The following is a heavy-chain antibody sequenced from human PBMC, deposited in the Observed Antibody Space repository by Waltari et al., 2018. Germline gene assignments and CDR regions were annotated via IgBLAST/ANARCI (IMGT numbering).Heavy chain of an antibody. CDR2: IYSGGST. CDR3: AKLQIAARLGSGDY. V-gene: IGHV3-23*03. J-gene: IGHJ4*02. CDR1: GFTFSSYA. D-gene: IGHD6-6*01. Sequence: EVQLVASGGGLVQPGGSLRLSCAASGFTFSSYAMRGVRKAPGKGLECVSVIYSGGSTYYSDSVKCRFTISRDNSKNTLYLQMNSLRAEDTAVYYCAKLQIAARLGSGDYWGQGTLVTVSS.